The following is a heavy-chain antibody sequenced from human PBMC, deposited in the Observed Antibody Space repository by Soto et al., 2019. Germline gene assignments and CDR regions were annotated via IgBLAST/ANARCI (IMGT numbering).Heavy chain of an antibody. CDR3: TRDAGFDSRSYYFDN. V-gene: IGHV1-18*01. CDR2: ISGYNSKT. J-gene: IGHJ4*02. CDR1: GYTLTSYG. D-gene: IGHD3-22*01. Sequence: QVQLVQSGGEVKKPGAAVKVSCKASGYTLTSYGFSWVRQAPGQGLEWMGWISGYNSKTKYAQKFQGRVSMTTDTSSSTAYMEVRSLTFDDTAVYYCTRDAGFDSRSYYFDNWGQGTLVTVSS.